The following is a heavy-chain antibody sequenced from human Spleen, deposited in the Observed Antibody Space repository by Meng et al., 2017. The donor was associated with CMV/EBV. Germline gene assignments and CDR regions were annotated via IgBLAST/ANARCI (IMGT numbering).Heavy chain of an antibody. CDR3: AAFGFLEWLPPGY. V-gene: IGHV4-30-4*08. J-gene: IGHJ4*02. D-gene: IGHD3-3*01. CDR2: IYYSGST. Sequence: QVQLQESGPGLVKPSQTLSLTCTVSGGSISSGDYYWGWIRQPPGKGLEWIGYIYYSGSTYYNPSLKSRVTISVDTSKNQFSLKLSSVTAADTAVYYCAAFGFLEWLPPGYWGQGTPVTVSS. CDR1: GGSISSGDYY.